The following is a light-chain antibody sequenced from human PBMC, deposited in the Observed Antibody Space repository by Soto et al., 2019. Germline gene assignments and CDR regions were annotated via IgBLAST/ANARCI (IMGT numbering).Light chain of an antibody. CDR1: QSLLYSNGYKY. J-gene: IGKJ2*01. CDR3: MQARQTPYT. V-gene: IGKV2-28*01. Sequence: DIVMTQSPLSLPVTPGEPASISCRASQSLLYSNGYKYLDWYLQKPGQSPQLLIYLGSNRASGVPARFSGSGSGTDFTLKISRVEAGDVGFYYCMQARQTPYTFGQGPKLEIK. CDR2: LGS.